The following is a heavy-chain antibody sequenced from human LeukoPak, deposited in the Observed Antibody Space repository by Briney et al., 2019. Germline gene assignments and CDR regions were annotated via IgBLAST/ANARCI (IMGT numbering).Heavy chain of an antibody. CDR3: ARGSIAVAGSTVFDP. J-gene: IGHJ5*02. V-gene: IGHV1-3*01. D-gene: IGHD6-19*01. CDR2: VNAGNGNT. Sequence: ASVKVSCKASGYTFTNYAVHWVRQAPGQRLEWMGWVNAGNGNTKYSQKFQGRVTITRDTSASTAYMELSSLRSEDTAVYYCARGSIAVAGSTVFDPWGQGTLVTVSS. CDR1: GYTFTNYA.